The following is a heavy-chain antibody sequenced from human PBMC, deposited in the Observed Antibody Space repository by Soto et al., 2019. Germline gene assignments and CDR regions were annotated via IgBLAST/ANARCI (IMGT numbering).Heavy chain of an antibody. CDR1: GFTFSSDA. CDR3: AKDPLGYCTNGVCYPDY. D-gene: IGHD2-8*01. V-gene: IGHV3-23*01. CDR2: ISGSGGST. J-gene: IGHJ4*02. Sequence: EVQLLESGGGLVQPGVSLRLSCAASGFTFSSDAMSWVRQAPGKGLEWVSAISGSGGSTYYADSVKGRFTLSRDNSKNTLYLQMNSMRSEDTAVYYCAKDPLGYCTNGVCYPDYWGQGTLVTVSS.